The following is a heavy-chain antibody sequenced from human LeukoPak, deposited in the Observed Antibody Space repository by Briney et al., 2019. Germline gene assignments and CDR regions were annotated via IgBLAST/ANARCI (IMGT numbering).Heavy chain of an antibody. D-gene: IGHD3/OR15-3a*01. CDR1: GFTFSSYG. Sequence: GGSLRLSCAASGFTFSSYGMHWVRQAPGKGLEWVAAIWYDGSNKYNADSVKGRFTISRDNSKNTLYLQMNSLRAEDTAVYYCARDNNWTPDYWGQGTLVTVSS. CDR3: ARDNNWTPDY. J-gene: IGHJ4*02. CDR2: IWYDGSNK. V-gene: IGHV3-33*01.